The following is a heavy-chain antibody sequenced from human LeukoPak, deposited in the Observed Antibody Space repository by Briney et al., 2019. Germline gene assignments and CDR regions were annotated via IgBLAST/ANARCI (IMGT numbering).Heavy chain of an antibody. D-gene: IGHD6-25*01. Sequence: SVKVSCKASGGTFSIYAISWVRQAPGQGLEWMGGIIPIFGTANYAQKFQGRVTITADESTSTAYMELSSLRSEDTAVYYCARDSAATIRGRFDPWGQGTLVTVSS. CDR2: IIPIFGTA. CDR3: ARDSAATIRGRFDP. V-gene: IGHV1-69*13. CDR1: GGTFSIYA. J-gene: IGHJ5*02.